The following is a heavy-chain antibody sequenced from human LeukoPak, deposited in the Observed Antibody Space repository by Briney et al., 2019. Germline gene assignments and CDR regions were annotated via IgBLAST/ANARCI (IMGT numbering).Heavy chain of an antibody. J-gene: IGHJ4*02. CDR3: ARTSISNPDY. D-gene: IGHD3-3*01. CDR2: IYHSGST. CDR1: GYSISSGYY. Sequence: PSEALSLTCAVSGYSISSGYYWGWIRQPPGKGLEWIGSIYHSGSTYYNPSLKSRVTISVDTSKNQFSLKPSSVTAADTAVYYCARTSISNPDYWGQGTLVTVSS. V-gene: IGHV4-38-2*01.